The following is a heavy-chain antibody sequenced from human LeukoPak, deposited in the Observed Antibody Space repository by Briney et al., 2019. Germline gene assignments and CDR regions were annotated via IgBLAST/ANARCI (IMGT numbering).Heavy chain of an antibody. CDR1: GFTVSSNY. Sequence: TGGSLRLSCAASGFTVSSNYMSWVRQAPGKGLEWVSVSYSGGSSYYADSVKGRFTISRDSSKNTLYLQMNTLRAEDTAVYFCAREEHYRRYFALWGRGTLVTVSS. J-gene: IGHJ2*01. V-gene: IGHV3-53*01. CDR2: SYSGGSS. CDR3: AREEHYRRYFAL. D-gene: IGHD3-16*02.